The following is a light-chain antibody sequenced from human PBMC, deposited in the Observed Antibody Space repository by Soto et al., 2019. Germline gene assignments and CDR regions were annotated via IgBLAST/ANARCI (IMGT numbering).Light chain of an antibody. CDR2: AAS. CDR1: QSISSY. Sequence: DIQMTQFPPSLSASVGDRVTITCRASQSISSYLNWYQQKPEKAPKLLIYAASSLQSGVPSRFSGSGSGTDFTLTISSLQPEDFATYYCQQIYSTRTFGQGTKVEIK. J-gene: IGKJ1*01. CDR3: QQIYSTRT. V-gene: IGKV1-39*01.